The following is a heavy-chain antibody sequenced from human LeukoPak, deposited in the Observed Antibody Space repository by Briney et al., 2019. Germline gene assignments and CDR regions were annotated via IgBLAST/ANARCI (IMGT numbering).Heavy chain of an antibody. CDR2: ISAYNGNT. J-gene: IGHJ3*02. V-gene: IGHV1-18*01. CDR3: ARDGVGEQQLFGAFDI. Sequence: ASVKVSCKASGYTFTSYGISWVRQAPGQGLEWMGWISAYNGNTNYAQKLQGRVTMTTDTSTSTAYMELRSLRSDDTAVYYCARDGVGEQQLFGAFDIWGQGTMVTVSS. D-gene: IGHD6-13*01. CDR1: GYTFTSYG.